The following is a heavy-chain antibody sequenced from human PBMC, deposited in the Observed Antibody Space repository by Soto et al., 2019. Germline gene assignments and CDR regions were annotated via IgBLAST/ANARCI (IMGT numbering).Heavy chain of an antibody. V-gene: IGHV4-31*03. Sequence: QVQLQESGPGLVKPSQTLSLTCTVSGGSISSGGYYWSWIRQHPGKGLEWIGYIYYSGSTYYNPSLKSRVTISVDTSKNQFSLKLSSVTAAVTAVYYCARAWGGYYDSSGTDAFDIWGQGTMVTVSS. CDR3: ARAWGGYYDSSGTDAFDI. CDR1: GGSISSGGYY. CDR2: IYYSGST. J-gene: IGHJ3*02. D-gene: IGHD3-22*01.